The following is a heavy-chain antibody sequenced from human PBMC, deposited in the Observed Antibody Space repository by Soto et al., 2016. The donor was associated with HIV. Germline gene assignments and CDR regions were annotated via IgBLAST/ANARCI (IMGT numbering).Heavy chain of an antibody. CDR1: GYTFTGYY. Sequence: QVQLVQSGAEVKKPGASVKVSCKASGYTFTGYYMHWVRQAPGQGLEWMGWINPNSGGTNYPQKFQGRVTMTRDTSIGTGYMGLSRLRSDDTAVYFCARVPFCSGGSCYSSYMDVWGKGTTVTVSS. CDR2: INPNSGGT. J-gene: IGHJ6*03. D-gene: IGHD2-15*01. CDR3: ARVPFCSGGSCYSSYMDV. V-gene: IGHV1-2*02.